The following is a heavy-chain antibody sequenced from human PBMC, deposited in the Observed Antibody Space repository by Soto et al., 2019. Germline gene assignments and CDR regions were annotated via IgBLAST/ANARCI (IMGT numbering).Heavy chain of an antibody. J-gene: IGHJ4*02. Sequence: ASVKVSCTASGYTFTIYAIHWVRKAPGQRLEWMGWINAGNGNTKYSQKFQGRVTITRDTSASTAYMELSSLRSEDTAVYYCARSIVVVTALDYWGQGTLVTVSS. D-gene: IGHD2-21*02. CDR2: INAGNGNT. V-gene: IGHV1-3*01. CDR3: ARSIVVVTALDY. CDR1: GYTFTIYA.